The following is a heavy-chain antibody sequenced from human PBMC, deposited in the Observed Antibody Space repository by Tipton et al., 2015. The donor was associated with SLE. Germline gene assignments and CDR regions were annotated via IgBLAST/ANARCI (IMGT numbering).Heavy chain of an antibody. V-gene: IGHV4-61*02. CDR3: ARVGYYDFWSGYPDAFDI. CDR2: IYTSGST. Sequence: TLSLTCTVSGGSISSGSYYWSWIRQPAGKGLEWIGRIYTSGSTNYNPSLKSRVTISVDTSKNQFSLKLSSVTAADTAVYYCARVGYYDFWSGYPDAFDIWGQGTMVTVSS. J-gene: IGHJ3*02. D-gene: IGHD3-3*01. CDR1: GGSISSGSYY.